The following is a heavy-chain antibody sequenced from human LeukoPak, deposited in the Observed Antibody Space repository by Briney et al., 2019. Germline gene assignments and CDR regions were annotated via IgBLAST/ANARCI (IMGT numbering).Heavy chain of an antibody. D-gene: IGHD3-16*01. CDR2: INHSGST. CDR1: GVSFSGYY. CDR3: ARDGGFD. J-gene: IGHJ4*02. Sequence: PSETLSLTCAVYGVSFSGYYWSWIRQPPGKGLEWIGEINHSGSTNYNPSLKSRVTISVDTSKNQFSLKLSSVTAADTAVYYCARDGGFDWGQGTLVTVSS. V-gene: IGHV4-34*01.